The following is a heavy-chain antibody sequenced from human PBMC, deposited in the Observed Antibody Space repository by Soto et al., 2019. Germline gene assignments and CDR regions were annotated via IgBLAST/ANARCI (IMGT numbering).Heavy chain of an antibody. CDR1: GSNFSRSA. CDR2: IIPIFGTA. Sequence: APGKVTLKASGSNFSRSAISWVRQAPGQGLEWMGGIIPIFGTANYAQKFQGRVTITADESTSTAYMELSSLRSEDTAVYYCARDSGIAVDPYFDYWGQGTLVTVSS. V-gene: IGHV1-69*13. J-gene: IGHJ4*02. CDR3: ARDSGIAVDPYFDY. D-gene: IGHD6-19*01.